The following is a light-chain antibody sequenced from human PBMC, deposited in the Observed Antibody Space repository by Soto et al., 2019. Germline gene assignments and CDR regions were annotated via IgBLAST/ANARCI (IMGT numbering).Light chain of an antibody. J-gene: IGKJ1*01. CDR1: QTISSW. CDR2: DAS. CDR3: QQYETFSGT. Sequence: LQITQSPSTLSGSVGYRVTITCMASQTISSWLAWYQQKPGEAPKLLIYDASALPRGVPSRFSGSGSGTKFTLTIASLQPDDSATYYCQQYETFSGTFGPGTKVDIK. V-gene: IGKV1-5*01.